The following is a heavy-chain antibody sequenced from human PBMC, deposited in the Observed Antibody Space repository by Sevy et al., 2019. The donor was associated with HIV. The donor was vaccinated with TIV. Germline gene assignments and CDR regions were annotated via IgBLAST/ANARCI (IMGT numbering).Heavy chain of an antibody. Sequence: GGSLRLSCAASGFTFSSYGMHWVRQAPGKGLEWVAVISYDGSNKYYADSVKGRFTICRDNSKNALYLQMNSLRAEETAVYYCAKDGNYDFWGGYYRFMPGALGYYYYGMDVWGQGTTVTVSS. CDR1: GFTFSSYG. CDR2: ISYDGSNK. J-gene: IGHJ6*02. CDR3: AKDGNYDFWGGYYRFMPGALGYYYYGMDV. D-gene: IGHD3-3*01. V-gene: IGHV3-30*18.